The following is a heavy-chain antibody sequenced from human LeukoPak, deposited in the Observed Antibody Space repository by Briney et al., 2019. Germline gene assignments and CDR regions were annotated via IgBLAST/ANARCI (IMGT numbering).Heavy chain of an antibody. J-gene: IGHJ3*02. CDR2: IIPIFGTA. CDR1: GGTFSSYA. V-gene: IGHV1-69*06. CDR3: ATGWQAVAFDI. Sequence: SVKVSCKASGGTFSSYAISWVRQAPGQGLEWMGGIIPIFGTANYAQKFQGRVTITADKSTSTAYMELSSLRSEDTAVYYCATGWQAVAFDIWGQGTMVTVSS.